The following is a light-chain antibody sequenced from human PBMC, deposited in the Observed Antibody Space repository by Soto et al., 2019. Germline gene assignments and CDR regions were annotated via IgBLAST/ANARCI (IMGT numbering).Light chain of an antibody. V-gene: IGKV3-15*01. J-gene: IGKJ4*01. CDR1: QSVSSN. CDR2: GAS. Sequence: EIVMTQSPATLSVSPGERATLSCRASQSVSSNLAWYQQKPGQAPRLLVYGASNRATGIPARFSGSGSGTEFTLTISSLQSEDFAVYYCRQYNNWPPLTFGGGTKVDIK. CDR3: RQYNNWPPLT.